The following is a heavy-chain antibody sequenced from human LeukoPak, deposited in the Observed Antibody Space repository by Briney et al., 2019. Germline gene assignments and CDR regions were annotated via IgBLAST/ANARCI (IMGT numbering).Heavy chain of an antibody. CDR1: GFTFGSYW. CDR3: ARDSTGAPLNS. CDR2: IKQDGNEK. J-gene: IGHJ5*02. Sequence: GGSLRLSCAASGFTFGSYWMSWVRQAPGKGLEWVANIKQDGNEKYYVDSVKGRFTISRDNAKNSLYLQMNSLRAEDTAVYYCARDSTGAPLNSWGQGTLVTVSS. V-gene: IGHV3-7*01.